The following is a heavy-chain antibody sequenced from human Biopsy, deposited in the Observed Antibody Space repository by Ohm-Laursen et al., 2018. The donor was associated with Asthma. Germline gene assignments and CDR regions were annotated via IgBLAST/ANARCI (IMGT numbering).Heavy chain of an antibody. CDR2: INAGNGNT. V-gene: IGHV1-3*01. CDR1: GYTFINYA. CDR3: ARTYYDFLTGQVKDVFGV. Sequence: ASVKVSCNASGYTFINYAIHWVRQAPGQRLEWMGWINAGNGNTKYSQKVQGRVTITRDTSASTAYMDLSSLRSEDTATYYCARTYYDFLTGQVKDVFGVWGQGTMVTVSS. J-gene: IGHJ3*01. D-gene: IGHD3-9*01.